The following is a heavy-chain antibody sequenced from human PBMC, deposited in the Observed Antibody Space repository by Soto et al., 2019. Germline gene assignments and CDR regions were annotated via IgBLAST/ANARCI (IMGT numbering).Heavy chain of an antibody. CDR1: GGSISSYY. CDR3: ARVSVDTAMGRWGTFDY. V-gene: IGHV4-59*01. D-gene: IGHD5-18*01. J-gene: IGHJ4*02. CDR2: IYYSGST. Sequence: PEETLSLTCTVSGGSISSYYWSWIRQPPGKGLEWIGYIYYSGSTNYNPSLKSRVTISVDTSKNQFSLKLSSVTAADTAVYYCARVSVDTAMGRWGTFDYWGQGTLVTVSS.